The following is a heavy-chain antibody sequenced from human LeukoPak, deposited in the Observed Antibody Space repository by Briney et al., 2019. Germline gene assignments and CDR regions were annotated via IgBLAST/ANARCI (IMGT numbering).Heavy chain of an antibody. CDR3: GKGSTLGY. D-gene: IGHD7-27*01. V-gene: IGHV1-18*04. CDR2: ISASNGNT. CDR1: GYTFTSYY. J-gene: IGHJ4*02. Sequence: ASVKVSCKASGYTFTSYYMHWVRQAPGQGFEWMGWISASNGNTNYAQKFQGRVTMTTDTSTSTAYMELRSLRFDDTAVYYCGKGSTLGYWGQGTLVTVSS.